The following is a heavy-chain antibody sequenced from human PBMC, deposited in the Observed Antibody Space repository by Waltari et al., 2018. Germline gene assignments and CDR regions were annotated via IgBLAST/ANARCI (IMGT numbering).Heavy chain of an antibody. CDR2: IFWDDDK. J-gene: IGHJ4*02. V-gene: IGHV2-5*02. CDR1: GFSLPTSGRG. CDR3: THRQASGLGDY. D-gene: IGHD3-16*01. Sequence: QITLKESGPALVKPTQTLTLTSTSSGFSLPTSGRGVGGIRQPPGKALAWLALIFWDDDKRYSPSLNSRLTITKDTSKNQVVLTMTSMDPVDTATYYCTHRQASGLGDYWGQGTLVTVSS.